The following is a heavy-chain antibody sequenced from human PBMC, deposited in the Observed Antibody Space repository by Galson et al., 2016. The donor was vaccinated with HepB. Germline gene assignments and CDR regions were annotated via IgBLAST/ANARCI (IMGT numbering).Heavy chain of an antibody. CDR1: GFTFTRYN. J-gene: IGHJ3*02. V-gene: IGHV3-21*01. CDR3: ARVREKHLRVAFDI. D-gene: IGHD5-24*01. CDR2: IRSGSSYI. Sequence: SLRLSCATSGFTFTRYNMNWVRQAPGKGLEWVSSIRSGSSYIYYADSVKGRFTISRDNVKKSLYLQMNSLRPEDTAVYYCARVREKHLRVAFDIGGQGTMATVSS.